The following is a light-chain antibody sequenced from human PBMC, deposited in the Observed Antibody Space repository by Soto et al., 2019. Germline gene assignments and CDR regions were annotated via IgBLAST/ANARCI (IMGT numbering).Light chain of an antibody. J-gene: IGKJ1*01. CDR3: QEYISYWT. V-gene: IGKV1-5*03. CDR1: QSISSW. Sequence: DIPMTQSPSTLSASVGDRVIITCRASQSISSWLGWYQQKPGKAPKLLIYKASSLESGVPSRFSGSGSGTEFTLTISSLQPDDFATYYCQEYISYWTFGQGTKVEIK. CDR2: KAS.